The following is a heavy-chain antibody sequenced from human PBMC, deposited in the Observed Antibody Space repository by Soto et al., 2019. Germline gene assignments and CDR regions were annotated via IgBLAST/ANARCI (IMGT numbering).Heavy chain of an antibody. CDR1: GFTFSTYS. D-gene: IGHD2-2*02. Sequence: GESLRISCVVSGFTFSTYSINWVRQAPGKGLEWVSSISSLSDIYYSDSVKGRFTISRDNAKNSVSLQMNSLRAEDTAVYYCAREYTAWPLAYGLDVWGQGTTVTVSS. V-gene: IGHV3-21*01. J-gene: IGHJ6*02. CDR2: ISSLSDI. CDR3: AREYTAWPLAYGLDV.